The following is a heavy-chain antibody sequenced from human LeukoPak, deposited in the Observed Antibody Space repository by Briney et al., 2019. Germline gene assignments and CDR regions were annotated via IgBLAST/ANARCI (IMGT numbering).Heavy chain of an antibody. CDR2: INPSGGST. J-gene: IGHJ4*02. CDR1: GYTFTSYY. CDR3: ARDGGVGAYPAN. Sequence: GASVKVSCKASGYTFTSYYMHWVRQAPGQGLEWMGIINPSGGSTSYAQKFQGRVTMTTDTSTSTAYMELRSLRSDDTAVYYCARDGGVGAYPANWGQGTLVTVSS. D-gene: IGHD1-26*01. V-gene: IGHV1-46*01.